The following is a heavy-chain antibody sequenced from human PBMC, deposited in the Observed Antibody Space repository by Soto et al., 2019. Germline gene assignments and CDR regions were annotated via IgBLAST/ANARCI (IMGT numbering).Heavy chain of an antibody. Sequence: KTSETLSLTCTVSGGSISSYYWSWIRQPAGKGLEWIGRIYTSGSTNYNPSLKSRVTMSVDTSKNQFSLKLSSVTAADTAVYYCARVGTSYSSSLGGRFYGMDVWGQGTTVTVSS. V-gene: IGHV4-4*07. D-gene: IGHD6-13*01. CDR3: ARVGTSYSSSLGGRFYGMDV. J-gene: IGHJ6*02. CDR2: IYTSGST. CDR1: GGSISSYY.